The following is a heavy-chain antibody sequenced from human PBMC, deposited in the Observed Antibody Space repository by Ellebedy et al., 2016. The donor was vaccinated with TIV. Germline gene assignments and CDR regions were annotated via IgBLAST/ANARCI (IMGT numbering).Heavy chain of an antibody. J-gene: IGHJ4*02. CDR1: GFTFSTYW. CDR2: KNQDGTEK. D-gene: IGHD6-19*01. Sequence: GGSLRLXCAASGFTFSTYWMGWVRQAPGKGLEWVANKNQDGTEKYNVGSVKGRFTISRDDAKNSLYLQLNSLRAEDTAVYYCARIAYSSGYYFDYWGQGTLVTVSS. CDR3: ARIAYSSGYYFDY. V-gene: IGHV3-7*01.